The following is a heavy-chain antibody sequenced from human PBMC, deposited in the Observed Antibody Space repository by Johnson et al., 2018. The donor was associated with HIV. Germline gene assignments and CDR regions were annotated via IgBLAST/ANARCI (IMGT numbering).Heavy chain of an antibody. CDR1: GFTFDEYG. CDR3: AKGRGDRGSSRDAFDI. D-gene: IGHD2-15*01. CDR2: INWNGGST. V-gene: IGHV3-20*04. Sequence: VQLVESGGGVVQPGRSLRLSCAASGFTFDEYGMSWVRQAPGKGLEWVSGINWNGGSTGYADSVKGRFTISRDNARNFLYLQMNSLRAEDTALYYCAKGRGDRGSSRDAFDIGGQGTMVTVSS. J-gene: IGHJ3*02.